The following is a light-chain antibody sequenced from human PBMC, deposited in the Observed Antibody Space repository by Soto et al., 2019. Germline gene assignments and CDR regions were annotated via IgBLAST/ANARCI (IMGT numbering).Light chain of an antibody. CDR2: WAS. CDR3: QLYYNPPYT. J-gene: IGKJ2*01. Sequence: DIVLTQSPDSLAVSLGERATINCKSSQSILYSSNNKNQLAWYQQKPGQPPKLLFYWASTRQSGVPDRFSVSESGTDFTLTISSLQPVDAAVYYSQLYYNPPYTFGHGTKLDI. CDR1: QSILYSSNNKNQ. V-gene: IGKV4-1*01.